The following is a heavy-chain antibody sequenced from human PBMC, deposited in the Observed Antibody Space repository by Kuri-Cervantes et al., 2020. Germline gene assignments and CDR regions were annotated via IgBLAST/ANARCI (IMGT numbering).Heavy chain of an antibody. J-gene: IGHJ4*02. CDR1: GFTFTSSA. D-gene: IGHD4-11*01. CDR2: IVVGSGNT. V-gene: IGHV1-58*01. CDR3: ARDRDSNYPVGYFDY. Sequence: SVKVSCKASGFTFTSSAVQWVRQARGQRLEWIGWIVVGSGNTSYAQKFQERVTITRDMSTSTAYMELSSLRSEDTAVYYCARDRDSNYPVGYFDYWGQGTLVTVSS.